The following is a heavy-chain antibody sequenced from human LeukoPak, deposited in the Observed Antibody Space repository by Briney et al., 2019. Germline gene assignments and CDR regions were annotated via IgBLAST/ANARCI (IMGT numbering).Heavy chain of an antibody. Sequence: PGGSLRLSCAASGFTFSSYSMNWVRQAPGKGLEWVSVIYSGGSTYYADSVKGRFTISRDNSKNTLYLQMNSLRAEDTAVYYCARVHLATRQLDYWGQGTLVTVSS. CDR1: GFTFSSYS. V-gene: IGHV3-53*01. J-gene: IGHJ4*02. CDR2: IYSGGST. CDR3: ARVHLATRQLDY. D-gene: IGHD3-16*01.